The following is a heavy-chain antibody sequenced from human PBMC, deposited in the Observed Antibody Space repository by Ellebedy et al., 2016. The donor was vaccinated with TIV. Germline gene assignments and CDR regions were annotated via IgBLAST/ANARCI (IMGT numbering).Heavy chain of an antibody. CDR1: GFTFGRAW. CDR2: IKRKRDGETT. D-gene: IGHD3-3*01. V-gene: IGHV3-15*07. CDR3: TTGFSTAWHDHC. Sequence: GESLKISCAASGFTFGRAWMNWVRQTPGKGLEWVGRIKRKRDGETTEYAAPVKGRFTISRDDSDNMLSLQMNSLKAEDTAVYYCTTGFSTAWHDHCWGQGTLVTVSS. J-gene: IGHJ4*02.